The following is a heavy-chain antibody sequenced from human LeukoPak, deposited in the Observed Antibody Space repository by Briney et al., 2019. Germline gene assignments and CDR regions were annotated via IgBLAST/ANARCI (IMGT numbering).Heavy chain of an antibody. D-gene: IGHD2-15*01. CDR2: ISGSDGST. J-gene: IGHJ4*02. Sequence: SLRLTCAASGFSFNTFDMSWVGQAPGRGLEWVSFISGSDGSTQYANSAKGRVTISRDNFNNLLYLDMHSLRGDDTAIYYCVKGGWLDDYGQGTLVTVSS. V-gene: IGHV3-23*01. CDR1: GFSFNTFD. CDR3: VKGGWLDD.